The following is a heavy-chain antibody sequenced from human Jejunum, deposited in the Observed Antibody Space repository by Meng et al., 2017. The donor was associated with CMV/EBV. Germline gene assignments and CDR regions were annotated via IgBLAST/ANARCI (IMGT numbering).Heavy chain of an antibody. J-gene: IGHJ4*02. V-gene: IGHV1-46*01. CDR3: ARTAGMYSGGYSGY. D-gene: IGHD3-22*01. CDR2: INPSGRST. Sequence: GYTFSNYYMHWVRQAPGQGLEWMGVINPSGRSTTYAQKFQGRVTMTRDTSTSTVYMDLSSLRSEDTALYYCARTAGMYSGGYSGYWGQGTLVTVSS. CDR1: GYTFSNYY.